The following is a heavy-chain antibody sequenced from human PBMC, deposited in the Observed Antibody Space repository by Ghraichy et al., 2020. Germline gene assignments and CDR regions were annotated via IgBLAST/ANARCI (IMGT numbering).Heavy chain of an antibody. J-gene: IGHJ5*02. V-gene: IGHV1-24*01. CDR1: GYTLTELS. Sequence: GSVKVSCKVSGYTLTELSMHWVRQAPGKGLEWMGGFDPEDGETIYAQKFQGRVTMTEDTSTDTAYMELSTLRSEDTAVYYCATDVAGSYYHWGQGTLVTVSS. CDR3: ATDVAGSYYH. CDR2: FDPEDGET. D-gene: IGHD1-26*01.